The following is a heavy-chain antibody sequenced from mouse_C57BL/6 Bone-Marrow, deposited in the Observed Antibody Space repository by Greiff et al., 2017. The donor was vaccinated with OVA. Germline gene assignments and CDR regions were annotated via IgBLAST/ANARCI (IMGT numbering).Heavy chain of an antibody. Sequence: EVQGVESGGDLVKPGGSLKLSCAASGFTFSSYGMSWVRQTPDKRLEWVATISSGGSYTYYPDSVKGRFTISRDNAKNTLYLQMSSLKSEDTAMYYCARELVLDYWGQGTSVTVSS. CDR3: ARELVLDY. D-gene: IGHD4-1*01. V-gene: IGHV5-6*01. CDR2: ISSGGSYT. J-gene: IGHJ4*01. CDR1: GFTFSSYG.